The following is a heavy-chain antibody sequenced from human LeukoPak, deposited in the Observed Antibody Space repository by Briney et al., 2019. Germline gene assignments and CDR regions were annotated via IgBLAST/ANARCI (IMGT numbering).Heavy chain of an antibody. CDR2: MNPNSGNT. CDR3: ARGRFLEWFWGYYYYGMDV. J-gene: IGHJ6*02. D-gene: IGHD3-3*01. CDR1: GYTFTSYD. Sequence: ASVKVSCKASGYTFTSYDINWVRQATGQGLEWMGWMNPNSGNTGYAQKFQGRVTMTRNTSISTAYMELSSLRSEDTAVYYCARGRFLEWFWGYYYYGMDVWGQGTTVTVSS. V-gene: IGHV1-8*01.